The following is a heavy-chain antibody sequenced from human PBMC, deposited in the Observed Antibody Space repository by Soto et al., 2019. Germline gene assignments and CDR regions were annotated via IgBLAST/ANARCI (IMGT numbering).Heavy chain of an antibody. Sequence: EVHLEESGGVLVEPGGSLRLSCAASGFTFSSYWMNWVRQAPGKGLEWVANINQDGSDYNLVASVKGRFTISRDNAKNSLFLQMTALRFEDTAVYYCARTGDGQHDFLDYWGQGILVSVSS. D-gene: IGHD1-1*01. CDR1: GFTFSSYW. CDR2: INQDGSDY. CDR3: ARTGDGQHDFLDY. V-gene: IGHV3-7*01. J-gene: IGHJ4*02.